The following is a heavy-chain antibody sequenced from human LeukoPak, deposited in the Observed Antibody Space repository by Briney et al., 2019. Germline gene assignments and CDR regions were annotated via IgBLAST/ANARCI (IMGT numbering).Heavy chain of an antibody. CDR2: ISSSGSTI. CDR1: GFTFSSYS. Sequence: GGSLRLSCAASGFTFSSYSMNWVRQAPGKGLEWVSYISSSGSTIYYADSVKGRFTISRDNAKNSLYLQMNSLRAEDTAVYYCASGTVTFGGLFDYWGQGTLVTVSS. V-gene: IGHV3-48*04. CDR3: ASGTVTFGGLFDY. J-gene: IGHJ4*02. D-gene: IGHD3-16*01.